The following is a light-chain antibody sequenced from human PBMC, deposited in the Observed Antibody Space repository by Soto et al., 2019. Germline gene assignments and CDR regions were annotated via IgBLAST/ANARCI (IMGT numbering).Light chain of an antibody. CDR3: EQLRSYPRT. V-gene: IGKV1-9*01. Sequence: DIPLTQSPSFLSASIGDRVTITCRASEGIDSYLAWYQQKPGKAPRLLIYAASALQGGVPSRFSGSGSGTEFTLTIGGLEPEDFATYYCEQLRSYPRTFGPGTKVDIK. CDR1: EGIDSY. J-gene: IGKJ3*01. CDR2: AAS.